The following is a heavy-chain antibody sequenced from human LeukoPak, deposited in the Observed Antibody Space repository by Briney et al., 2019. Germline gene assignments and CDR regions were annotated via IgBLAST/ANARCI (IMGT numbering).Heavy chain of an antibody. CDR1: GFTVSSNY. V-gene: IGHV3-66*01. D-gene: IGHD6-19*01. CDR2: IYSGGST. Sequence: GGSLRLSCAASGFTVSSNYMSWVRQAPGKGLEWVSVIYSGGSTYYADSVKGRFTISRDNSMNTLYLQVNSLRAEDTAVYYCARERIAVRGFDPWGQGTLVTVSS. CDR3: ARERIAVRGFDP. J-gene: IGHJ5*02.